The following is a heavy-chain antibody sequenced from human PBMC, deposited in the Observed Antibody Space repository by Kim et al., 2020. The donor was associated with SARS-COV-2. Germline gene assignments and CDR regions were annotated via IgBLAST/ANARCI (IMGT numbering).Heavy chain of an antibody. V-gene: IGHV4-59*01. CDR2: IYYSGST. D-gene: IGHD6-19*01. CDR3: ARGNPQWLVRGYYYYGMDA. J-gene: IGHJ6*02. CDR1: GGSISSYY. Sequence: SETLSLTCTVSGGSISSYYWSWIRQPPGKGLEWIGYIYYSGSTNYNPSLKSRVIISVDTSKNQFSLKLSSVPAADTAVYYCARGNPQWLVRGYYYYGMDAGGQGTTVAVSS.